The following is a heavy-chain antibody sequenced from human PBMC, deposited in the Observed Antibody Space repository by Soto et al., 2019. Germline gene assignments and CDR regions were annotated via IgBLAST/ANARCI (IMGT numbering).Heavy chain of an antibody. CDR1: GFTFSSYA. J-gene: IGHJ6*03. Sequence: EIQLLESGGALVQPGGSLRLSCAASGFTFSSYAMSWVLQAPGKGLEGVSLISGSGGATYYADSVKGRFTISRDSCKNKLYLQMHSLRAEDTARYYCAKCDIVVPPAYYMDSCGRGTTVTVS. CDR2: ISGSGGAT. CDR3: AKCDIVVPPAYYMDS. D-gene: IGHD2-15*01. V-gene: IGHV3-23*01.